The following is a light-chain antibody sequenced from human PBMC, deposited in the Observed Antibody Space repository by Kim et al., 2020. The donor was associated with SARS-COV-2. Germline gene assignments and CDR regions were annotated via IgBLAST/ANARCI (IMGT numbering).Light chain of an antibody. CDR2: GAS. V-gene: IGKV3-20*01. CDR1: QGVSSSY. J-gene: IGKJ2*03. CDR3: QQYGSSPLYS. Sequence: SPGERAALSCRASQGVSSSYLAWYQQKPGQAPRLLIYGASSRGTGIPDRFSGSGYGTDFTLTISRLEPEDFAVYYCQQYGSSPLYSFGQGTKLEI.